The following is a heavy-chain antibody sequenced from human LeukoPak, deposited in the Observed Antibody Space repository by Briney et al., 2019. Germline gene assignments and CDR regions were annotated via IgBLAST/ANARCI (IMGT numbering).Heavy chain of an antibody. CDR2: ISYDGSNK. CDR1: GFTFSSYA. V-gene: IGHV3-30*04. Sequence: GSLRLSCAASGFTFSSYAMHWVRQAPGKGLEWVAVISYDGSNKYYADSVKGRFTISRDNSKNTLYLQMNSLRAEDTAVYYCARDLGAYYDFWSFDYWGQGTLVTVSS. J-gene: IGHJ4*02. CDR3: ARDLGAYYDFWSFDY. D-gene: IGHD3-3*01.